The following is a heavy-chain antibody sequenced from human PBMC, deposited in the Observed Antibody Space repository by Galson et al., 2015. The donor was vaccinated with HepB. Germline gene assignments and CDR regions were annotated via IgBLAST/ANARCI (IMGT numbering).Heavy chain of an antibody. Sequence: QSGAEVKKPGESLRISCKGSGYSFTSYWISWVRQMPGKGLEWMGRIDPSDSYTNYSPSFQGHVTISADKSISTAYLQWSSLKASDTAMYYCARRRDGYNYVHAFDIWGQGTMVTVSS. J-gene: IGHJ3*02. D-gene: IGHD5-24*01. V-gene: IGHV5-10-1*01. CDR3: ARRRDGYNYVHAFDI. CDR2: IDPSDSYT. CDR1: GYSFTSYW.